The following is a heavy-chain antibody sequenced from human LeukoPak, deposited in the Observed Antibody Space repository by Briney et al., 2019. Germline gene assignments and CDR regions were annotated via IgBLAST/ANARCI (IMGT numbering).Heavy chain of an antibody. Sequence: GGSLRLSCAASGFTFSSYAMSWVRQAPGKGLEWVSVIYSGGSTYYADSVKGRFTISRDNSKNTLYLQMNSLRAEDTALYYCASTPIGYCSSSSCNLDYWGQGTLVIVSS. J-gene: IGHJ4*02. CDR3: ASTPIGYCSSSSCNLDY. CDR1: GFTFSSYA. CDR2: IYSGGST. D-gene: IGHD2-15*01. V-gene: IGHV3-23*03.